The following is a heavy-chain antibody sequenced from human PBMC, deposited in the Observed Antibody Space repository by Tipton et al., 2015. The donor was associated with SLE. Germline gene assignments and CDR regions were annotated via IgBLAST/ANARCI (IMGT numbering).Heavy chain of an antibody. CDR3: AREGPVGATRGNYYYGMDV. D-gene: IGHD1-26*01. J-gene: IGHJ6*02. CDR1: GFTFSSYG. CDR2: IYSGGST. V-gene: IGHV3-NL1*01. Sequence: SLRLSCAASGFTFSSYGMHWVRQAPGKGLEWVAVIYSGGSTYYADSVKGRFTISRDNSKNTLYLQMNSLRAEDTAVYYCAREGPVGATRGNYYYGMDVWGQGTTVTVSS.